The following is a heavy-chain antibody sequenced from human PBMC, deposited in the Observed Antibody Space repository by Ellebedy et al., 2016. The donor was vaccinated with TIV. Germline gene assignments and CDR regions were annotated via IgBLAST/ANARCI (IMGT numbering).Heavy chain of an antibody. D-gene: IGHD5-12*01. CDR1: GFTFSSYA. Sequence: GESLKISCAASGFTFSSYAMSWVRQAPGKGLEWVSAISGSGGSTYYADSVKGRFTISRDNSKNTLYLQMNSLRAEDTAVYYCAKSGLRLLGYAFDIWGQGTMVTVSS. V-gene: IGHV3-23*01. CDR3: AKSGLRLLGYAFDI. J-gene: IGHJ3*02. CDR2: ISGSGGST.